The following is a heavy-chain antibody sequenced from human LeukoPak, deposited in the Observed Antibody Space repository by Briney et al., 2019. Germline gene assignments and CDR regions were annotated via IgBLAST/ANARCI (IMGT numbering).Heavy chain of an antibody. V-gene: IGHV4-61*02. CDR3: ASAAYNWNDADAFDI. D-gene: IGHD1-1*01. J-gene: IGHJ3*02. CDR1: GGSISSGSYY. Sequence: PSETLSLTCTVSGGSISSGSYYWSWIRQPAGKGLEWIGRIYTSGSTNYNPSLKSRVTISVDTSKNQFSLKLSSVTAADTAVYYCASAAYNWNDADAFDIWGQGTMVTVSS. CDR2: IYTSGST.